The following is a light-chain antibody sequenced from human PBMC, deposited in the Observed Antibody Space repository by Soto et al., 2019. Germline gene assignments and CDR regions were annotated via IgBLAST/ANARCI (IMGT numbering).Light chain of an antibody. V-gene: IGKV1-5*03. J-gene: IGKJ4*01. CDR3: KQKNSYPLT. Sequence: DIQMTQSPSTLSASVGDRVTITCRASQSISSWLAWYQQKPGKAPNLLIYKASSLESGVPSRFSGSGSGTEFTLTIRSLQPNDFATNYCKQKNSYPLTFGGGTRCRSN. CDR2: KAS. CDR1: QSISSW.